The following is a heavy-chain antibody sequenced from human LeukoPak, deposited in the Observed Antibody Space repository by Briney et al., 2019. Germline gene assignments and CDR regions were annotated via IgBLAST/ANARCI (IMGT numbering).Heavy chain of an antibody. CDR3: ARDRGITMIVVVITTFDY. J-gene: IGHJ4*02. CDR1: GXTFXXXG. CDR2: XXXXGSNK. Sequence: PXRSXXXSXXASGXTFXXXGMHWXXXXPGXXXXXXAVXXXXGSNKYYADSVKGRFTISRDNSKNTLYLQMNSLRAEDTAVYYCARDRGITMIVVVITTFDYWGQGTLVTVSS. V-gene: IGHV3-30*03. D-gene: IGHD3-22*01.